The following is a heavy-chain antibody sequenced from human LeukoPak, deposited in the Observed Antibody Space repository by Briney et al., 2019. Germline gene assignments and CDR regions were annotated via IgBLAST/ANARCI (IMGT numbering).Heavy chain of an antibody. D-gene: IGHD6-19*01. CDR3: AGGRRISVAGSIDY. J-gene: IGHJ4*02. Sequence: GESLKISCKGSGYRFTTHWIGWVRQMPGKGLEWMGIIYPGDSDTINNPSFQGQVTISADKSINTAYLQWSSLKASDTAMYYCAGGRRISVAGSIDYWGQGTLVTVSS. V-gene: IGHV5-51*01. CDR2: IYPGDSDT. CDR1: GYRFTTHW.